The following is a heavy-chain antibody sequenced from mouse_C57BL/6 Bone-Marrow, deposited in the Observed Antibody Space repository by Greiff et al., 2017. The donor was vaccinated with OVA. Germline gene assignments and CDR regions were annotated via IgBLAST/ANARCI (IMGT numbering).Heavy chain of an antibody. V-gene: IGHV1-26*01. Sequence: VQLQQSGPELVKPGASVKISCKASGYTFTDYYMNWVKQSPVQSLEWIGDINPNNGGTSYNQKFKGKATLTVDKSSSTAYMELRSLTSEDSAVYYCARLTRDDWGQGTTLTVSS. CDR1: GYTFTDYY. J-gene: IGHJ2*01. CDR2: INPNNGGT. CDR3: ARLTRDD.